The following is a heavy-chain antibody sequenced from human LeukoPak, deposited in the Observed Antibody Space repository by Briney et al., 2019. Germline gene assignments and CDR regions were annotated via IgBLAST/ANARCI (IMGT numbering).Heavy chain of an antibody. Sequence: GSLRLSCVASGFTVSNNYMSWVRQPPGKGLEWIGYIYYSGSTNYNPSLKSRVTISVDTSKNQFSLKLSSVTAADTAVYYCARVPAGYSSSWGQGTLVTVSS. V-gene: IGHV4-59*02. CDR1: GFTVSNNY. CDR3: ARVPAGYSSS. CDR2: IYYSGST. D-gene: IGHD6-13*01. J-gene: IGHJ4*02.